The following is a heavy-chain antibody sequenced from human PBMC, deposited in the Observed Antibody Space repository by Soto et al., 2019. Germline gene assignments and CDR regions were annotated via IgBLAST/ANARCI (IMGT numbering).Heavy chain of an antibody. D-gene: IGHD1-7*01. CDR2: ISSNGGTT. CDR1: GFTFSSYD. Sequence: EVQLAESGGGMVQPGGSLRLSCVASGFTFSSYDMQWVRQAPGKGLEYVSSISSNGGTTYYGNSVKGRFTISRDNSKNTLYLQMGSLRAADMAVYYCVRRVSGNYDYWGQGTLVTVSS. J-gene: IGHJ4*02. CDR3: VRRVSGNYDY. V-gene: IGHV3-64*01.